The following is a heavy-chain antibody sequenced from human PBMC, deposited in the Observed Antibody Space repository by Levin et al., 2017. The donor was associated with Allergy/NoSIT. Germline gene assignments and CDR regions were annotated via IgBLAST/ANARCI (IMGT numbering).Heavy chain of an antibody. D-gene: IGHD3-22*01. V-gene: IGHV3-7*01. CDR2: IKQDGSEK. CDR1: GFTFSSYW. CDR3: ARDKFTYYYDSSGYADPYFDY. J-gene: IGHJ4*02. Sequence: TGGSLRLSCAASGFTFSSYWMSWVRQAPGKGLEWVANIKQDGSEKYYVDSVKGRFTISRDNAKNSLYLQMNSLRAEDTAVYYCARDKFTYYYDSSGYADPYFDYWGQGTLVTVSS.